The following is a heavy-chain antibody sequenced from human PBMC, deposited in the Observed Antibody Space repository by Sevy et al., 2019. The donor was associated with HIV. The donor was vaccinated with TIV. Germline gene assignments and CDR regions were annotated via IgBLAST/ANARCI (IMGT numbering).Heavy chain of an antibody. CDR1: GYNFTTHW. CDR3: ARRRKQLFSYYFDY. Sequence: GESLKISCKGSGYNFTTHWIGWVRQMPGKGLEWLGIVYPDDSETTHSPSFQGQVTMSADKSITTAYLQWNSLKASDTAMYYCARRRKQLFSYYFDYWGQGTLVTVSS. J-gene: IGHJ4*02. D-gene: IGHD6-6*01. V-gene: IGHV5-51*01. CDR2: VYPDDSET.